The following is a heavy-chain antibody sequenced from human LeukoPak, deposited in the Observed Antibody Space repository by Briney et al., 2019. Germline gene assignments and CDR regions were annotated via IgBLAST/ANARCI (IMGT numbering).Heavy chain of an antibody. CDR2: ISGSGGST. J-gene: IGHJ4*02. Sequence: GGSLRLSCAASGFTFSSYAMSWVRQAPGKGLEWVSSISGSGGSTYYADSVKGRLTISRDNSKNTLYLQMNSLRAEDTAVYYCAKDVAVAGAGYWGQGTLVTVSS. V-gene: IGHV3-23*01. CDR3: AKDVAVAGAGY. CDR1: GFTFSSYA. D-gene: IGHD6-19*01.